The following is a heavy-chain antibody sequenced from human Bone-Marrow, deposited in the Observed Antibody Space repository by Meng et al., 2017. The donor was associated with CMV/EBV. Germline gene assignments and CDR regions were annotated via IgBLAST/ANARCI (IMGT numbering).Heavy chain of an antibody. CDR2: ISWNSGSI. V-gene: IGHV3-9*03. D-gene: IGHD3-3*01. Sequence: SLKISCAASGFTFDDYAMHWVRQAPGKGLGWVSGISWNSGSIVYADSVEGRFTISRDNAKNSLYQQMNSLIAEDMALYYCAKDLNPYDFWGGPFDYWGQGTLVTVSS. CDR1: GFTFDDYA. CDR3: AKDLNPYDFWGGPFDY. J-gene: IGHJ4*02.